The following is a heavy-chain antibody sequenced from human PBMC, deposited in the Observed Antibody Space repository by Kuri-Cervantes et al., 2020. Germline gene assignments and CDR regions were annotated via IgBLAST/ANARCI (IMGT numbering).Heavy chain of an antibody. CDR3: AKVREIYDILTGSYDY. J-gene: IGHJ4*02. D-gene: IGHD3-9*01. V-gene: IGHV3-30*18. CDR1: GFSFSSYG. Sequence: GGSLRLSCAASGFSFSSYGMHWVRQAPGKGLEWVAVISYDGSNKYYADSVKGRFTISRDNSKNTLYLQMNSLRAEDTAVYYCAKVREIYDILTGSYDYWGQGTLVTVSS. CDR2: ISYDGSNK.